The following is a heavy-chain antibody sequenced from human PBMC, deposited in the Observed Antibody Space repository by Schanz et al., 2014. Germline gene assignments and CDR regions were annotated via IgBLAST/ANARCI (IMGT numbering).Heavy chain of an antibody. Sequence: QVHLQESGPGLVKPSETLSVTCTVSGGSINNYFWTWIRQPAGKGLEWIGRIYSNGISHYNPSLESRVIMSVDTSKNKFSLNLTPVTPADTAIYYCVRVKGEHSGHDYIVYWGQGIQVTVSP. CDR2: IYSNGIS. V-gene: IGHV4-4*07. D-gene: IGHD5-12*01. CDR3: VRVKGEHSGHDYIVY. J-gene: IGHJ4*02. CDR1: GGSINNYF.